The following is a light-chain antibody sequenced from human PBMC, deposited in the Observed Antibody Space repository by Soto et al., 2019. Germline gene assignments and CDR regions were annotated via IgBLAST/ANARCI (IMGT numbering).Light chain of an antibody. CDR2: EVS. CDR3: CSYAGSWIRV. J-gene: IGLJ3*02. CDR1: SSDVGSYNL. Sequence: QSVLTQPASVSGSPGQSITISCTGTSSDVGSYNLVSWYQHHPGKAPKLMIYEVSKRPSGVSDRFSASKSGNTASLTISGLQAEDEADYYCCSYAGSWIRVFGGGTKLTVL. V-gene: IGLV2-23*02.